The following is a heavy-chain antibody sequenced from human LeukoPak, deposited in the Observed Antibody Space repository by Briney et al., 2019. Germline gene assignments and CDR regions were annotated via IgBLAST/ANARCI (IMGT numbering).Heavy chain of an antibody. CDR2: IIPIFGTA. CDR1: GGTFSSYA. V-gene: IGHV1-69*05. J-gene: IGHJ4*02. CDR3: ARADPPYFIAAPPAE. Sequence: SVKVSCEASGGTFSSYAISWVRQAPGQGLEWMGGIIPIFGTANYAQRFQGRVTITTDESTSTAYMELSSLRSEDTAVYYCARADPPYFIAAPPAEWGQGTLVTVSS. D-gene: IGHD6-6*01.